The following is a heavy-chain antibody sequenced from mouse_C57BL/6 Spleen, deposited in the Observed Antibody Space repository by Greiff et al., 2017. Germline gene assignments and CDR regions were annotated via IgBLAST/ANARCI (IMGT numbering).Heavy chain of an antibody. Sequence: LVESGAELARPGASVKLSCKASGYTFTSYGISWVKQRTGQGLEWIGEIYPRSGNTYYNEKFKGKATLTADKSSSTAYMELRSLTSEDSAVYFCADYDYDRRDYWGQGTTLTVSS. CDR1: GYTFTSYG. J-gene: IGHJ2*01. CDR2: IYPRSGNT. D-gene: IGHD2-4*01. CDR3: ADYDYDRRDY. V-gene: IGHV1-81*01.